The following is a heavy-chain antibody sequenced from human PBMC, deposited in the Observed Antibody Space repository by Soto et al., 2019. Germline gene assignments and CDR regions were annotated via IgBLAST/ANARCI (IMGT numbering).Heavy chain of an antibody. Sequence: GGSLRLSCAASGFTFSSYGMHWVRQAPGKGLEWVAVISYDGSNKYYADSVKGRFTISRDNSKNTLYLRMKSLRADDTAVYYCAKGIVVVRGYYFNYWGQGNLVTVSS. CDR1: GFTFSSYG. CDR2: ISYDGSNK. J-gene: IGHJ4*02. CDR3: AKGIVVVRGYYFNY. D-gene: IGHD3-22*01. V-gene: IGHV3-30*18.